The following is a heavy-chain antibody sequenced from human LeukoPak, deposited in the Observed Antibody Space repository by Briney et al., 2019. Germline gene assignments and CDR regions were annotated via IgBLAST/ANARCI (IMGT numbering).Heavy chain of an antibody. Sequence: KSSETLSLTCTVSGGSISSGGYYWSWIRQHPGKGLEWIGYIYYSGSTYYNPSLKSRVTISVDTSKNQFSLKLSSVIAADTAVYYCARPARVKAAAFDYWGQGTLVTVSS. D-gene: IGHD6-13*01. CDR2: IYYSGST. V-gene: IGHV4-31*03. CDR1: GGSISSGGYY. CDR3: ARPARVKAAAFDY. J-gene: IGHJ4*02.